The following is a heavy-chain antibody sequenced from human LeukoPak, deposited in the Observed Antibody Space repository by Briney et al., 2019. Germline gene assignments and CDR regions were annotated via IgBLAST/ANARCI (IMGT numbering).Heavy chain of an antibody. CDR2: IRYDGSNK. Sequence: PRGSLRLSCAASGFTFSSYGMHWVRQAPGKGLEWVAFIRYDGSNKYYADSVKGRFTISRDNSKNTLYLQMNSLRAEDTAVYYCAKDRVWFGELSNPYFDYWGQGTLVTVSS. J-gene: IGHJ4*02. V-gene: IGHV3-30*02. D-gene: IGHD3-10*01. CDR3: AKDRVWFGELSNPYFDY. CDR1: GFTFSSYG.